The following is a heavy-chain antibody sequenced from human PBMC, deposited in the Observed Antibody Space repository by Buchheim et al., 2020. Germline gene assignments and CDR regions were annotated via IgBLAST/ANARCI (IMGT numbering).Heavy chain of an antibody. CDR3: ARGVYYDFWSGYYRSWFDP. CDR1: GYTFTSYD. J-gene: IGHJ5*02. D-gene: IGHD3-3*01. CDR2: MNPNSGNT. V-gene: IGHV1-8*01. Sequence: QVQLVQSGAEVKKPGASVKVSRKASGYTFTSYDINWVRQATGQGLEWMGWMNPNSGNTGYAQKFQGRVTMTRNTSISTAYMELSSLRSEDTAVYYCARGVYYDFWSGYYRSWFDPWGQGTL.